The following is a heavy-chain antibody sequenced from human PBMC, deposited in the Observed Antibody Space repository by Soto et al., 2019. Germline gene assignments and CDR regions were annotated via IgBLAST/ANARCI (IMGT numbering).Heavy chain of an antibody. J-gene: IGHJ6*02. CDR3: ARAYCSGGSCYAPYYYYGMDV. Sequence: PSETLSLTCTVSGGSISSYYWSWIRQPPGKGLEWIGYIYYSGSTNYNPSLKSRVTISVDTSKNQFSLKLSSVTAADTAVYYCARAYCSGGSCYAPYYYYGMDVWGQGTTVTVSS. CDR2: IYYSGST. D-gene: IGHD2-15*01. CDR1: GGSISSYY. V-gene: IGHV4-59*01.